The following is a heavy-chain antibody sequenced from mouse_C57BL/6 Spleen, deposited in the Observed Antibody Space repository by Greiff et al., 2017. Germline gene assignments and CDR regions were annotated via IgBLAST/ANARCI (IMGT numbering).Heavy chain of an antibody. Sequence: VQLQQSGAELVRPGTSVKVSCKASGYAFTNYLIEWVKQRPGQGLEWIGVINPGSGGTNYKEKFKGKATLTADKSSSTAYMQLSSLTSEDSAVYFCARSGGYGYAMDDWGQGTSVTVSS. CDR2: INPGSGGT. J-gene: IGHJ4*01. CDR1: GYAFTNYL. D-gene: IGHD2-2*01. V-gene: IGHV1-54*01. CDR3: ARSGGYGYAMDD.